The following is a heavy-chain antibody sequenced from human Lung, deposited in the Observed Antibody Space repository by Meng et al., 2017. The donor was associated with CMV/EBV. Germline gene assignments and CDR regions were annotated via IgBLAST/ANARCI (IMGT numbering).Heavy chain of an antibody. D-gene: IGHD3-3*01. Sequence: GESLKISCAASGFTFSSYSMNWVRQAPGKGLEWVSSISSSSSYIYYADSVKGRFTISRDNAKNSLYLQMNSLRAEDTAVYYCARSDLKLRFLEWLFLPIDYWGHGTLVTVSS. V-gene: IGHV3-21*01. CDR3: ARSDLKLRFLEWLFLPIDY. CDR1: GFTFSSYS. J-gene: IGHJ4*01. CDR2: ISSSSSYI.